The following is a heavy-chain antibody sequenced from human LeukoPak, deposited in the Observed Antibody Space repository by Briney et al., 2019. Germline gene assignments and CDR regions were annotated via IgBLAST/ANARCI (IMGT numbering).Heavy chain of an antibody. J-gene: IGHJ6*02. CDR3: AKDRDYYGLGSYYYYYGMDV. Sequence: GGSLRLSCAASGFTFSSYGMHWVRQAPGKGLEWVAVISYDGSNKYYADSVKGRFTISRDNSKNTLYLQMNSLRAEDTAVHYCAKDRDYYGLGSYYYYYGMDVWGQGTTVTVSS. CDR2: ISYDGSNK. CDR1: GFTFSSYG. V-gene: IGHV3-30*18. D-gene: IGHD3-10*01.